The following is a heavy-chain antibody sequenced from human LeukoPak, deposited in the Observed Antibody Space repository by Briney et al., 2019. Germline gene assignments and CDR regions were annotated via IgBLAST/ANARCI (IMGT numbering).Heavy chain of an antibody. CDR2: INAGNGNT. V-gene: IGHV1-3*03. CDR1: GYTFTNYA. CDR3: AREVKYRSGPLTDLLPYYFDY. J-gene: IGHJ4*02. Sequence: ASVRPSCKASGYTFTNYAMHWVRQAPGHRLEWMGWINAGNGNTKPSTESQGRVTIPRAKTATRTYKKRSSLRSEDMAVYYCAREVKYRSGPLTDLLPYYFDYWGQGTLVTVSS. D-gene: IGHD6-19*01.